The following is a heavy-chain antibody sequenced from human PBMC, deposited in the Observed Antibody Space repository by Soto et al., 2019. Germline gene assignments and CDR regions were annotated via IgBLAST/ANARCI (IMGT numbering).Heavy chain of an antibody. D-gene: IGHD3-9*01. J-gene: IGHJ4*02. Sequence: QVQLVESGGGVVQPGRSLRLSCAASGFTFSSYAMHWVRQAPGKGLEWVAVISYDGSNKYYADSVKGRFTISRDNSKNTLYLQMNSLRAEDTAVYYCAREFDQDSVDYWGQGTLVTVSS. CDR1: GFTFSSYA. V-gene: IGHV3-30-3*01. CDR2: ISYDGSNK. CDR3: AREFDQDSVDY.